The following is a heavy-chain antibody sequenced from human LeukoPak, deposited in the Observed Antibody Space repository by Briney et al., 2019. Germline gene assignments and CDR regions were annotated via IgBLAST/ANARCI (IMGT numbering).Heavy chain of an antibody. J-gene: IGHJ4*02. D-gene: IGHD1-26*01. V-gene: IGHV3-23*01. Sequence: GGSLRLSCAASGFTFSSYAMNWVRQAPGKGLEWVSAVRGSDAGTSYADSVKGRFTISRDNSKNTLYLQMNSLRTEDTAVYYCAKNRGGSYYSGSDYWGQGTLVTVSS. CDR1: GFTFSSYA. CDR3: AKNRGGSYYSGSDY. CDR2: VRGSDAGT.